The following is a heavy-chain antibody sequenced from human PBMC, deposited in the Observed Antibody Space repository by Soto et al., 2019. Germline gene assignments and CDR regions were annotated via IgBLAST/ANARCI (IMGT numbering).Heavy chain of an antibody. J-gene: IGHJ6*02. CDR3: ARHREV. V-gene: IGHV4-34*01. CDR1: GGSFSGYY. CDR2: INHSGST. Sequence: QVQLQQWGAGLLKPSETLSLTCAVYGGSFSGYYWSWIRQPPGKGLEWIGEINHSGSTNYNPALQSRVTISVDTSKNQSSLKLSSVTAAHTAVYYCARHREVWGQGTTVTVSS.